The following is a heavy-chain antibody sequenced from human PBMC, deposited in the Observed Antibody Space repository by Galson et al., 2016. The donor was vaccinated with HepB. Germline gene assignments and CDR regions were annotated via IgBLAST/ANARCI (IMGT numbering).Heavy chain of an antibody. CDR1: GFSFSAYH. CDR2: ITFGGETI. D-gene: IGHD5-24*01. J-gene: IGHJ4*02. V-gene: IGHV3-11*01. Sequence: SLRLSCAASGFSFSAYHMNWVRQVPGKGLEWLSYITFGGETIHYAESVEGRFTISRDYAKNSLSLQMNSLRAEDTAIYFCARDASGTDGYNYAYFDLWGQGTLVTVSS. CDR3: ARDASGTDGYNYAYFDL.